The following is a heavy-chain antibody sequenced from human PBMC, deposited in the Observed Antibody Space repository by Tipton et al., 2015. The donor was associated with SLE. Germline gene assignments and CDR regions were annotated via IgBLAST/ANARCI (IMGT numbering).Heavy chain of an antibody. Sequence: TLSLTCSISGGSISSSNWWSWVRQPPGKGLEWIGEIYHSGSTNYNPSLKSRVTMSVDTSKNQFSLKLSSVTAADTAVYYCATKERCRGGSCYHYWGQGTLVTVSS. CDR2: IYHSGST. CDR3: ATKERCRGGSCYHY. CDR1: GGSISSSNW. D-gene: IGHD2-15*01. J-gene: IGHJ4*02. V-gene: IGHV4-4*02.